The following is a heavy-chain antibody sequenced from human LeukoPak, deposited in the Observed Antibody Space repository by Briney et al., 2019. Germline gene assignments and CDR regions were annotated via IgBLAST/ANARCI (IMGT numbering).Heavy chain of an antibody. J-gene: IGHJ4*02. CDR2: IYTSGST. D-gene: IGHD5-24*01. V-gene: IGHV4-61*02. Sequence: SETLSLTCTVSGGSINSGTYYWSWIRQPAGKGLEWIGRIYTSGSTNYNPSLKSRVTISVDTSKNQFSLKLNSVTAADTAVYYCARGRDGYNFLNRGEYYYFDYWGQGTLVTVSS. CDR1: GGSINSGTYY. CDR3: ARGRDGYNFLNRGEYYYFDY.